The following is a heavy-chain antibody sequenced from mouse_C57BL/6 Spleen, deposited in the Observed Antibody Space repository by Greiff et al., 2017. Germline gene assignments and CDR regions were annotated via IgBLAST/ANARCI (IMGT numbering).Heavy chain of an antibody. J-gene: IGHJ3*01. CDR3: ARYDYDAWFAY. Sequence: EVQLVESGGDLVKPGGSLKLSCAASGFTFSSYGMSWVRQTPDKRLEWVATISSGGSYTYYPDSVKGRFTISRDNAKNTLYLQMSSLKSEDTAMYYCARYDYDAWFAYWGQGTLVTVSA. D-gene: IGHD2-4*01. CDR2: ISSGGSYT. V-gene: IGHV5-6*01. CDR1: GFTFSSYG.